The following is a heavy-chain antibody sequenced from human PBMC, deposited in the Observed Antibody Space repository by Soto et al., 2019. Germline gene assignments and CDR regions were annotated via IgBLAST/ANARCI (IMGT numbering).Heavy chain of an antibody. CDR1: GFNLRYYC. J-gene: IGHJ4*02. V-gene: IGHV1-18*01. CDR3: AREDYDTNI. Sequence: QVQLVQSGAEVKKPGASVKVSCKASGFNLRYYCICWLRQAPGQGLEWMGWISGNSGDTKYAQKLQGRVTLTTDTSTSTAYMELRSLRSDDTAVYYCAREDYDTNIWGQGTLVTVSS. CDR2: ISGNSGDT. D-gene: IGHD3-22*01.